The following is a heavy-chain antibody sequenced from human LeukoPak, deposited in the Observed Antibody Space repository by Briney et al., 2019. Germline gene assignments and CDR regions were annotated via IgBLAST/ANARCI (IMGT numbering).Heavy chain of an antibody. CDR3: ARGHSYGYGWFDP. CDR1: GGSISSYY. V-gene: IGHV4-59*01. J-gene: IGHJ5*02. Sequence: SETLSLTCTVSGGSISSYYWSWIRQPPGRGLEWIGYIYSSGSTNYNPSLKSRVTISVDTSNNQFSLKLSSVTAADTAVYYCARGHSYGYGWFDPWGQGTLVTVSS. D-gene: IGHD5-18*01. CDR2: IYSSGST.